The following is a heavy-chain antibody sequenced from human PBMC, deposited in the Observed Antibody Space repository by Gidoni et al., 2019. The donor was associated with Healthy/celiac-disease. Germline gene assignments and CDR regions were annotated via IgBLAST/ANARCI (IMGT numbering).Heavy chain of an antibody. Sequence: GLEWVSGISWNSGSIGYADSVKGRFTISRDNAKNSLYLQMNSLRAEDTALYYCAKDITPSPYSSGWHYYFDYWGQGTLVTVSS. V-gene: IGHV3-9*01. J-gene: IGHJ4*02. CDR3: AKDITPSPYSSGWHYYFDY. D-gene: IGHD6-19*01. CDR2: ISWNSGSI.